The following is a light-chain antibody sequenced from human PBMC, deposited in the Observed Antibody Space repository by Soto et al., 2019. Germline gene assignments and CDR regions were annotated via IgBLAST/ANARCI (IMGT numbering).Light chain of an antibody. J-gene: IGKJ1*01. V-gene: IGKV3-20*01. CDR2: TAS. CDR1: ESVASNY. Sequence: EIVLTQSPGTLSLSPGDSAALSCRASESVASNYLAWYQQKRGQAPRLLIYTASSRATGIPDRFSGSGSGTDFTLNISRLAPEDSAVYYCQQYGSSPWTLGQGTKVDIK. CDR3: QQYGSSPWT.